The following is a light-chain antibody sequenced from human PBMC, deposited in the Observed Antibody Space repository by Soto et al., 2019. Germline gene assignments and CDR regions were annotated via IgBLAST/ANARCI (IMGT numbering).Light chain of an antibody. CDR2: DAS. CDR1: QSVSSY. J-gene: IGKJ5*01. Sequence: EIVLTQSPATLSLSPGERATLSCRASQSVSSYLAWYQQKPGQAPRLLIYDASNRATGIPARFSGSGPGTDFTLTISSLEPEDFAVYYCQQRSNRPPEITFGQGTRLAIK. CDR3: QQRSNRPPEIT. V-gene: IGKV3-11*01.